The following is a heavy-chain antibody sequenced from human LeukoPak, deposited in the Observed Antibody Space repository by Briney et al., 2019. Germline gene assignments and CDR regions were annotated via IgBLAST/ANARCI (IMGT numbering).Heavy chain of an antibody. Sequence: SETLSLTCTVSGDSISSYYWSWIRKPPGKGLGWIGYIYYSGSTNYNPSLKSRVTISVDTSKNQFSLKLSSVTAADTAVYYCARHPGGYPYYFDYWGQGTLVTVSS. J-gene: IGHJ4*02. CDR2: IYYSGST. D-gene: IGHD5-12*01. CDR3: ARHPGGYPYYFDY. CDR1: GDSISSYY. V-gene: IGHV4-59*08.